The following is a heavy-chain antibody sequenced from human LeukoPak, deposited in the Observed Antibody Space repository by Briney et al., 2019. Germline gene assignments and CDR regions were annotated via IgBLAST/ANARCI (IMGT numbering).Heavy chain of an antibody. Sequence: GGSLRLSCAASGFTFSSYAMTWVRQAPGKGLEWVSAISTSGDDTYYVDSVKGRFTISRDNSKNTLYLQMNSLRAEDTAVYYCAKTHTGGCCSGLDSWGQGTLVIVSS. D-gene: IGHD2-21*02. J-gene: IGHJ4*02. V-gene: IGHV3-23*01. CDR3: AKTHTGGCCSGLDS. CDR1: GFTFSSYA. CDR2: ISTSGDDT.